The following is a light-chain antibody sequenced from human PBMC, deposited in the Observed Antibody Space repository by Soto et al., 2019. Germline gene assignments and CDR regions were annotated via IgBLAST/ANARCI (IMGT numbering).Light chain of an antibody. V-gene: IGKV1-27*01. CDR3: QKYNSALLT. CDR2: AAS. CDR1: QGISNY. Sequence: DIQMTQSPSSLSASVGDRVTITCRASQGISNYLAWYQQKPGTVPKLLIYAASTLTSGVPSRFSGSGSVTDYTLTISSLQPEDVATYYCQKYNSALLTFGPGTKVDIK. J-gene: IGKJ3*01.